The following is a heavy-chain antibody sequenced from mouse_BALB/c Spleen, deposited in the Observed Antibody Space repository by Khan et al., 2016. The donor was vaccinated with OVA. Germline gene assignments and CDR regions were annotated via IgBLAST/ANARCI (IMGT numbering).Heavy chain of an antibody. CDR1: GYTFTNYG. D-gene: IGHD1-1*02. V-gene: IGHV9-3-1*01. CDR3: ASGGYWYFDF. CDR2: INTYTGEP. Sequence: QIQLVQSGPELKKPGETVKISCKASGYTFTNYGMNWVKQAPGKGLKWMGWINTYTGEPKYADDFKGRFAFSLEISASTAYLQINNLKNEDSATXVCASGGYWYFDFWGAGTSVTVSS. J-gene: IGHJ1*01.